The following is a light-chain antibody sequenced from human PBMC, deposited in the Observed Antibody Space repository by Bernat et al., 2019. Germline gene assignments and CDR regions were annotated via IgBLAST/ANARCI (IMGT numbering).Light chain of an antibody. CDR2: QDD. V-gene: IGLV3-1*01. Sequence: SYELTQPPSVSVSPGQTATLRCSGDALGNKYISWYRQKAGQSPEEVIYQDDKRPSGIGERFSGSNSENTATLTISGTQAMDEADYYCQAWDSSSGVVFGGGTKLTV. CDR1: ALGNKY. J-gene: IGLJ3*02. CDR3: QAWDSSSGVV.